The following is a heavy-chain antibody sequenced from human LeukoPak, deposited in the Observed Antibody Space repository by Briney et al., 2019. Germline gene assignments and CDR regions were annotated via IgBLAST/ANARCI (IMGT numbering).Heavy chain of an antibody. V-gene: IGHV4-4*07. Sequence: SETLSLTCTVSGGSISSYYWSWIRQPAGKGLEWIGRIYTSGSTNYNPSLKSRVTISVDTSKNPFSLQLSSVTAADTAVYYCARLRITMIVVVSADAFDIWGQGTMVTVCS. CDR1: GGSISSYY. D-gene: IGHD3-22*01. CDR3: ARLRITMIVVVSADAFDI. J-gene: IGHJ3*02. CDR2: IYTSGST.